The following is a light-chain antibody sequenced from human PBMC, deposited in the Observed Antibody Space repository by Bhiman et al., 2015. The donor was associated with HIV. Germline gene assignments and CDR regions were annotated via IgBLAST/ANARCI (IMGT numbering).Light chain of an antibody. CDR2: GNS. J-gene: IGLJ2*01. Sequence: QSVLTQPPSVSGAPGQRVTVSCTGGSSNIGSKYVYWYQQLPGTAPKLLIYGNSNRPSGVPDRFSGSKSGTSASLAITGLQAEDEADYYCQSYDSSLSGYVVFGGGTKLTVL. CDR1: SSNIGSKY. V-gene: IGLV1-40*01. CDR3: QSYDSSLSGYVV.